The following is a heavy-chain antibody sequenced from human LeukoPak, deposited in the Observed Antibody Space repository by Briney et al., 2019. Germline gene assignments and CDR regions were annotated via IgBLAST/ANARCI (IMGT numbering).Heavy chain of an antibody. V-gene: IGHV3-23*01. Sequence: GVSLRLSCAASGFTFSTFAMNWVRQAPGKGLEWVSTISDAPGTTYYADSVRGRFTISRDNSKNTLYLQMNSLRAEDTAVYYCAKGEFWSVYYNWGQGTLVTVSS. CDR1: GFTFSTFA. CDR3: AKGEFWSVYYN. D-gene: IGHD3-3*01. CDR2: ISDAPGTT. J-gene: IGHJ4*02.